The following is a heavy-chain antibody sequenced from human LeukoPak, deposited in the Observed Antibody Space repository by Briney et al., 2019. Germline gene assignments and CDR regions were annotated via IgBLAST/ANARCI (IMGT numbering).Heavy chain of an antibody. CDR3: ARVNINNWHSCDY. V-gene: IGHV3-7*01. D-gene: IGHD1-1*01. CDR2: IKPDGSDK. J-gene: IGHJ4*02. Sequence: GGSLRLSCAASGFTVSSNYMSWVRQAPGKGLEWVANIKPDGSDKYSVASVKGRFTISRDNAKNSLYLQMDSLRVEDTAVYYCARVNINNWHSCDYWGQGTLVTVSS. CDR1: GFTVSSNY.